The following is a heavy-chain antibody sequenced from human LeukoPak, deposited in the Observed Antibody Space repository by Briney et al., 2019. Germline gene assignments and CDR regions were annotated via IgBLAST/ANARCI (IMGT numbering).Heavy chain of an antibody. D-gene: IGHD3-22*01. CDR3: TRTRPYYYDSSGYCDI. CDR1: GFSLSSSEMC. J-gene: IGHJ3*02. Sequence: SGPALVKPTQTLTLTCTFSGFSLSSSEMCVSWIRQPPGKALEWLSRIDWDDDKYYNTSLKTRLTVSKDTSKTQVVLTMTNMDPADTATYYCTRTRPYYYDSSGYCDIWGQGTMVTVSS. CDR2: IDWDDDK. V-gene: IGHV2-70*11.